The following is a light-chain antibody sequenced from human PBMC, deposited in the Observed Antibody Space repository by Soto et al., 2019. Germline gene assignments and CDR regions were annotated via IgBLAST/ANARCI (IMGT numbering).Light chain of an antibody. V-gene: IGLV2-23*02. CDR3: CSYAGRSTLV. Sequence: QSALTQPASVSGSPGQSITISCTGTSSDVGSYNLVSWYQQHPGKAPKVMIYEVSQRPSGVSKRLSGSKSGNTASLTISGLQAEDEADYYCCSYAGRSTLVFGGGTKLTVL. J-gene: IGLJ3*02. CDR1: SSDVGSYNL. CDR2: EVS.